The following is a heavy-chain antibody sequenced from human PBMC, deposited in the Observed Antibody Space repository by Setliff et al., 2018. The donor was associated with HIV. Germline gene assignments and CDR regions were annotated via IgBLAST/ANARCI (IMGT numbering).Heavy chain of an antibody. Sequence: GGSLRLSCAASGFTFSSYAMHWVRQAPGKGLEWVAVISYDGINKYYADSVKGRFTISRDNSKNTLYLQMNSLRAEDTAVYYCARERLRFLEWLPLDYWGQGTLVTVYS. D-gene: IGHD3-3*01. CDR3: ARERLRFLEWLPLDY. J-gene: IGHJ4*02. CDR1: GFTFSSYA. V-gene: IGHV3-30*04. CDR2: ISYDGINK.